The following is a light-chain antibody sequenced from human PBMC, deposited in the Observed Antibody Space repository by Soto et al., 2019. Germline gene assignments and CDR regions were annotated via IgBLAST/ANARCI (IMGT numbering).Light chain of an antibody. Sequence: SYELTQAPSVSVFPGQTARITCSGDALPKKYAYWYQQKSGQAPVLVIYEDSKRPSGIPERFSGSSSGTMATLTISGAQVEDEADYYCYSTDSSGNHRVFGGGTKLTVL. J-gene: IGLJ3*02. CDR1: ALPKKY. CDR2: EDS. V-gene: IGLV3-10*01. CDR3: YSTDSSGNHRV.